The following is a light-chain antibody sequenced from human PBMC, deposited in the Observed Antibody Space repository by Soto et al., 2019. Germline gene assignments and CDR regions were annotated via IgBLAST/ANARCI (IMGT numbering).Light chain of an antibody. J-gene: IGLJ2*01. Sequence: QSVLTQPPSASGTPGQRVTISCSGSSSNIGSNTVNWYQQLPGTAPKLLIYSNNQRPSGVPDRFSGSKSGTSASLAISGLQSEDEYDYYCAAWDDSLNGVVFGGGTKLTVL. CDR3: AAWDDSLNGVV. CDR2: SNN. CDR1: SSNIGSNT. V-gene: IGLV1-44*01.